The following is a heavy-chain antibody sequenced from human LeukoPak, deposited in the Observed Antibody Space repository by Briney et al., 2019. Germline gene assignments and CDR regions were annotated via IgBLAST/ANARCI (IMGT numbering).Heavy chain of an antibody. V-gene: IGHV1-18*01. CDR3: AVTALALPFDY. J-gene: IGHJ4*02. D-gene: IGHD2-21*02. CDR1: GYTFTSYG. Sequence: GASVKVSSKASGYTFTSYGISWVRQAPGQGLEWMGWISAYNGNTNYAQKLQGRVIMTTDTSTSTAYMELRSLRSDDTAVYYCAVTALALPFDYWGQGTLVTVSS. CDR2: ISAYNGNT.